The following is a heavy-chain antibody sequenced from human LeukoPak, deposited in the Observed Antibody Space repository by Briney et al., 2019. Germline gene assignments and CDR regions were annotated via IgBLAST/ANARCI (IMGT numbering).Heavy chain of an antibody. D-gene: IGHD2-15*01. CDR2: IYYSGST. V-gene: IGHV4-59*08. CDR3: ARHVHLLAYCSGGSCYGWFDP. Sequence: PSETLSLTCTVSGGSISSYYWSWIRQPPGKGLEWIGYIYYSGSTNYNPSLKSRVTISVDTSKNQFSLKLSSVTAADTAVYYCARHVHLLAYCSGGSCYGWFDPWGQGTLVTVSS. CDR1: GGSISSYY. J-gene: IGHJ5*02.